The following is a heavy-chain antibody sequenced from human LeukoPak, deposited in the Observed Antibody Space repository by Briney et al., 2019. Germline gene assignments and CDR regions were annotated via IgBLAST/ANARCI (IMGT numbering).Heavy chain of an antibody. V-gene: IGHV3-23*01. CDR1: GFTFSSYA. CDR2: ISGSGGST. CDR3: AKQRGGWYLDYYYYMDA. Sequence: PGGSLRLSCAASGFTFSSYAMSWVRQAPGKGLEWVSTISGSGGSTYYADSVKGRFTISRDNSKNTLYLQMNSLRAEDTAVYYCAKQRGGWYLDYYYYMDAWGKGNTVTVSS. J-gene: IGHJ6*03. D-gene: IGHD6-19*01.